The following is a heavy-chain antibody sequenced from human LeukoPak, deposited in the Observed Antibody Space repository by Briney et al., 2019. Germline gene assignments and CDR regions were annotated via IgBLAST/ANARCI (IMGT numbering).Heavy chain of an antibody. Sequence: GGSLGLSCAASGFTFDDYGMSWVRQAPGKGLEWVSGINWNGGSTGYADSVKGRFTTSRDNAKNSLYLQMNSLRAEDTALYYCARTIATRTNDYWGQGTLVTVSS. CDR1: GFTFDDYG. J-gene: IGHJ4*02. V-gene: IGHV3-20*04. D-gene: IGHD1-1*01. CDR2: INWNGGST. CDR3: ARTIATRTNDY.